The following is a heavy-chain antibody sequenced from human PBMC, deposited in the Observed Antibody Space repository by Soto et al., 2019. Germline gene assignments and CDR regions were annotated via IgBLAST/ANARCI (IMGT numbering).Heavy chain of an antibody. CDR1: GYSFTSYC. CDR3: ARRLQLWSADYFDY. D-gene: IGHD5-18*01. J-gene: IGHJ4*02. CDR2: IDPSDSYT. V-gene: IGHV5-10-1*01. Sequence: PGESLKISGKGSGYSFTSYCISWVRQMPGKGLEWMGRIDPSDSYTNYSPSFQGHVTISADKSISTAYLQWSSLKASDTAMYYCARRLQLWSADYFDYWGQGPMMTV.